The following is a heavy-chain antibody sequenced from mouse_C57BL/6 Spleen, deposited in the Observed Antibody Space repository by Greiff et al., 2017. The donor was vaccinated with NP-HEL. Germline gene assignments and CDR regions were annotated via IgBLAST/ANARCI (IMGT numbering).Heavy chain of an antibody. CDR3: ASTTVVATGFDY. Sequence: EVQLVESGGDLVKPGGSLKLSCAASGFTFSSYGMSWVRQTPDKMLEWVATISSGGSYTYYPDSVKGRFTISRDNAKNTLYLQMSSLKSEDTAMYYCASTTVVATGFDYWGQGTTLTVSS. J-gene: IGHJ2*01. D-gene: IGHD1-1*01. CDR1: GFTFSSYG. CDR2: ISSGGSYT. V-gene: IGHV5-6*01.